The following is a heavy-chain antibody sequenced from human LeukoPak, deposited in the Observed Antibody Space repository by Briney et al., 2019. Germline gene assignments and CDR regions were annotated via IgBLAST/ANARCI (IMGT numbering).Heavy chain of an antibody. J-gene: IGHJ4*02. CDR2: IIPIFGTA. V-gene: IGHV1-69*13. D-gene: IGHD3-9*01. Sequence: GASVKVSCKASGGTFSSYAISWVRQAPGQGLEWMRGIIPIFGTANYAQKFQGRVTITADESTSTAYMELSSLRSEDTAVYYCASTPYYDILTGYSVWGQGTLVTVSS. CDR3: ASTPYYDILTGYSV. CDR1: GGTFSSYA.